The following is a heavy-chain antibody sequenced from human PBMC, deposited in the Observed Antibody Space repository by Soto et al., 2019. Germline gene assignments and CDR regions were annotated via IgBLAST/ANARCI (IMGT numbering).Heavy chain of an antibody. V-gene: IGHV3-33*01. CDR1: GFSFSPSG. CDR2: IWNDGSTT. J-gene: IGHJ4*02. CDR3: ARDGSHYDVDY. D-gene: IGHD4-4*01. Sequence: LVESGGGVAQPGRSLRLSCTTSGFSFSPSGVHWVRQAPGKGLEWVGIIWNDGSTTHYADSVKGRFTISRDNSKNTLYLQMNSLRDEDTAVYYCARDGSHYDVDYWGQGTLVTVSS.